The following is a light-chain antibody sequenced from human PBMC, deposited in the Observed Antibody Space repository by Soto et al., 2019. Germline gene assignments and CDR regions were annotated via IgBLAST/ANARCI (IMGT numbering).Light chain of an antibody. V-gene: IGKV3-20*01. CDR3: QQYGRSPST. J-gene: IGKJ4*01. CDR2: GAS. CDR1: QSVSNNY. Sequence: EIVLTQSPGTLSLSPGERATLSCRASQSVSNNYLAWYQQKPGQAPRLLIYGASSRATGIPDRFSGSGSGTDFTLTISRLEPEDFVVYYCQQYGRSPSTFGGGTKVEIK.